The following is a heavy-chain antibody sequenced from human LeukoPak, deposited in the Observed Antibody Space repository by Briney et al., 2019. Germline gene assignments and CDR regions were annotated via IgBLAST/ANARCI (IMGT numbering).Heavy chain of an antibody. CDR3: ARGPYYYDSSGYPGY. Sequence: GASVKVSCKASGHTFTGYYMHWVRQAPGQGLEWMGRINPNSGGTNYAQKFQGRVTMTRDTSISTAYMELSRLRSDDTAVYYCARGPYYYDSSGYPGYWGQGTLVTVSS. CDR1: GHTFTGYY. J-gene: IGHJ4*02. V-gene: IGHV1-2*06. CDR2: INPNSGGT. D-gene: IGHD3-22*01.